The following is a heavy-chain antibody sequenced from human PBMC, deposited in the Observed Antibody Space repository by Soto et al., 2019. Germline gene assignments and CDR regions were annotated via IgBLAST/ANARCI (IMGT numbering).Heavy chain of an antibody. CDR3: ARDVGLAQSIDYYYYGMDV. V-gene: IGHV1-69*12. CDR2: IIPIFGTA. D-gene: IGHD2-15*01. J-gene: IGHJ6*02. CDR1: GGTFSSYA. Sequence: QVQLVQSGAEVKKPGSPVKVSCKASGGTFSSYAISWVRQAPGQGLEWMGGIIPIFGTANYAQKFQGRVTITADESTSTAYMELSSLRSEDTAVYYCARDVGLAQSIDYYYYGMDVWGQGTTVTVSS.